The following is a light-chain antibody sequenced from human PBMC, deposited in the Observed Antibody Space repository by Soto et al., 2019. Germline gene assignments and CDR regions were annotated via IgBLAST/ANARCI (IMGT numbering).Light chain of an antibody. CDR3: QQRSNWPIT. Sequence: EIVLTQSPATLSLSPGERATLSCRASQGVNSYLAWYQQKPGQAPRHLMYDASNRATGIPARFSGSGPGTDFTLTISSLEPEDFAVYYCQQRSNWPITFGQGTRLEIK. CDR2: DAS. J-gene: IGKJ5*01. V-gene: IGKV3D-11*01. CDR1: QGVNSY.